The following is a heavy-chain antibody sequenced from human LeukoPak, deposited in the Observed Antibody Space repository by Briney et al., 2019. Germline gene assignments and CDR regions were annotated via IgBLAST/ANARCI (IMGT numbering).Heavy chain of an antibody. CDR2: ISSNADHT. Sequence: GGSLRLSCAASVFTFDNDAMAWVRQAPGKGLEWVSAISSNADHTFYADSVKGRFTISRDNAKNSLYLQMNSLRAEDTAVYYCAVDYGDYVAQYWSQGTLVTVSS. J-gene: IGHJ4*02. D-gene: IGHD4-17*01. V-gene: IGHV3-21*01. CDR1: VFTFDNDA. CDR3: AVDYGDYVAQY.